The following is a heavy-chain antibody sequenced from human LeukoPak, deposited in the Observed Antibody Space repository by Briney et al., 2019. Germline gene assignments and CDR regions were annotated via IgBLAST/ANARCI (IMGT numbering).Heavy chain of an antibody. D-gene: IGHD2-2*02. Sequence: PSQTLSLTCTVSGGSISSGSYYWSWIRQPAGKGLVWLGRIYTSGSTNYNPSLKSRVTISVDTSKNQFSLKLSSVTAADTAVYYCARSIVVVPAAIRAYYYYYMDVWGKGTTVTVSS. V-gene: IGHV4-61*02. CDR3: ARSIVVVPAAIRAYYYYYMDV. J-gene: IGHJ6*03. CDR1: GGSISSGSYY. CDR2: IYTSGST.